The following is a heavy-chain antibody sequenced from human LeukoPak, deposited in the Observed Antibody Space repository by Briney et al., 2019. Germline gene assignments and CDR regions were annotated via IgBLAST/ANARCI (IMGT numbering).Heavy chain of an antibody. CDR2: IIPIFGTA. Sequence: SVKVSCKASGGTFSSYAISWVRQAPGQGLEWMGGIIPIFGTANYAQKFQGRVTITTDESTSTACMELSSLRSEDTAVYYCARVRATNYYDSSGYRLWPNFDYWGQGTLVTVSS. D-gene: IGHD3-22*01. CDR3: ARVRATNYYDSSGYRLWPNFDY. CDR1: GGTFSSYA. V-gene: IGHV1-69*05. J-gene: IGHJ4*02.